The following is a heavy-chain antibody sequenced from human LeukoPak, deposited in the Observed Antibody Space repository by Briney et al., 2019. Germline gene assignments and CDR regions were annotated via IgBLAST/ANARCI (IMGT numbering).Heavy chain of an antibody. D-gene: IGHD3-22*01. CDR1: GFTFSSYA. J-gene: IGHJ4*02. V-gene: IGHV3-23*01. Sequence: GGSLRLSCSASGFTFSSYAMSWVRQAPGQGLEWVSAISGSGGSTYYADSVKGRFTISRDNSKNTLYLQMNSLRAEDTAVYYCAKGLTIIDYYDSSGYDDYWGQGTLVTVSS. CDR3: AKGLTIIDYYDSSGYDDY. CDR2: ISGSGGST.